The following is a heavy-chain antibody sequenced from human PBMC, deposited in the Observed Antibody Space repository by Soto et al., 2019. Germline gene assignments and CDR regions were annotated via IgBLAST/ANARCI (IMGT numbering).Heavy chain of an antibody. CDR1: GGSVSSGSYY. V-gene: IGHV4-61*01. J-gene: IGHJ4*02. CDR3: ATSGYSYGRQDYFDY. D-gene: IGHD5-18*01. CDR2: IYYSGST. Sequence: PSETLSLTCTVSGGSVSSGSYYWSWIRQPPGKGLEWIGYIYYSGSTNYNPSLKSRVTISVDTSKNQFSLKLSSVTAADTAVYYCATSGYSYGRQDYFDYWGQGTLVTVSS.